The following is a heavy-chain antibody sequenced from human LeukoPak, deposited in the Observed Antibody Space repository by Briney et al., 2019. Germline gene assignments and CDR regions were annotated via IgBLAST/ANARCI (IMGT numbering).Heavy chain of an antibody. Sequence: SETQSLTCAVSGFSISSGYYWGWIRQPPGKGLEWIGSIYHSGSTYYNPSLKSRVTISVDTSKNQFSLKLTSVTAADTAVYYCVRGSYCSGGSCYADLDYWGQGTLVTVSS. V-gene: IGHV4-38-2*01. CDR3: VRGSYCSGGSCYADLDY. CDR2: IYHSGST. CDR1: GFSISSGYY. D-gene: IGHD2-15*01. J-gene: IGHJ4*02.